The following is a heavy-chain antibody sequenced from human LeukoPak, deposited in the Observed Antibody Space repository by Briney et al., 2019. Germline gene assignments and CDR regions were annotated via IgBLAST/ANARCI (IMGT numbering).Heavy chain of an antibody. CDR1: GGSISSYY. V-gene: IGHV4-59*08. CDR3: ARQNGIVATIDY. J-gene: IGHJ4*02. D-gene: IGHD5-12*01. CDR2: IYYSGST. Sequence: SETLSLTCTVSGGSISSYYWSWIRQPPGKALEWIGYIYYSGSTNYNPSLKSRVTISVDTSNNQFSLKLSSVTAADTAVYYCARQNGIVATIDYWGQGTLVTVSS.